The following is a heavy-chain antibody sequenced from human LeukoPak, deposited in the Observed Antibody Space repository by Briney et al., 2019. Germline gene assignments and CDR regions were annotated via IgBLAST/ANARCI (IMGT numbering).Heavy chain of an antibody. CDR1: GFTFSDYY. CDR2: ISSSGSTI. J-gene: IGHJ6*03. CDR3: ARAGYCSSTSCYTRGDYYYMDV. V-gene: IGHV3-11*01. Sequence: GGSLRLSCAASGFTFSDYYMSWIRQAPGKGLEWVSYISSSGSTIYYADSVKGRFTISRDNAKNSLYLQMNSLGAEDTAVYYCARAGYCSSTSCYTRGDYYYMDVWGKGTTVTVSS. D-gene: IGHD2-2*02.